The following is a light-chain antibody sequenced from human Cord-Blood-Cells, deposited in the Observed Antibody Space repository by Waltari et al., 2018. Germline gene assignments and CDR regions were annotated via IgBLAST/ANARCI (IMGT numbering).Light chain of an antibody. CDR3: QSYDSSLSVV. CDR2: GNS. V-gene: IGLV1-40*01. CDR1: SSNIRAGYD. J-gene: IGLJ2*01. Sequence: QSVLTQPPSVSGAPGQRVTISCPGRSSNIRAGYDVHWYQQLPGTAPKLLIYGNSNRPSGVPDRFSGSKSGTSASLAITGLQAEDEADYYCQSYDSSLSVVFGGGTKLTVL.